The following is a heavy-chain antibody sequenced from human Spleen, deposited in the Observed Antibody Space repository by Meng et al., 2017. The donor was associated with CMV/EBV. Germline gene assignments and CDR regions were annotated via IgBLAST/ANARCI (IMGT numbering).Heavy chain of an antibody. CDR1: GFTFSTYE. V-gene: IGHV3-48*03. CDR3: ARDFGGY. J-gene: IGHJ4*02. D-gene: IGHD3-3*01. Sequence: GESLKISCAASGFTFSTYEMNWVRQAPGKGLEWLSYISNSGSTTYYVESVRGRFTISRDNAKNSLYLQMNSLRAEDTAVYYCARDFGGYWGQGTLVTVSS. CDR2: ISNSGSTT.